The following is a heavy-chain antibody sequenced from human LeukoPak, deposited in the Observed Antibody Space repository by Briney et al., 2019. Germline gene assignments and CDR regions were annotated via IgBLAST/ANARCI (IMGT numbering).Heavy chain of an antibody. CDR3: ASRDYYDSSDSNLDY. V-gene: IGHV3-33*08. Sequence: GGSLRLSCAASGFTFSSYEMNWVRQAPGKGLEWVAFIWYDGSKKYYADSMKGRFTISRENSKDTVYLQVNSLRAEDTAVYYCASRDYYDSSDSNLDYWGQGTLVTVSS. D-gene: IGHD3-22*01. J-gene: IGHJ4*02. CDR2: IWYDGSKK. CDR1: GFTFSSYE.